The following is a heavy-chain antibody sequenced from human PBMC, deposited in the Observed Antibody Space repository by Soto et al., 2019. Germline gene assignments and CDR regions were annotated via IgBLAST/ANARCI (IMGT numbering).Heavy chain of an antibody. CDR3: ASLIAAACPPHSPRYYYGMDV. CDR2: IIPIFGTA. Sequence: QVQLVQSGAEVKKPGSSVKVSCKASGGTFSSYAISWVRQAPGQGLEWMGGIIPIFGTADYAQKFQGRVTITADESTSTAYMELSSLRSEDTAVYYCASLIAAACPPHSPRYYYGMDVWGQGTTVTVSS. CDR1: GGTFSSYA. J-gene: IGHJ6*02. D-gene: IGHD6-13*01. V-gene: IGHV1-69*12.